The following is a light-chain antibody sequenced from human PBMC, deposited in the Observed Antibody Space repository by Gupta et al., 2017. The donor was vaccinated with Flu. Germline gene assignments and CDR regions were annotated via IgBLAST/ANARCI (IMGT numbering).Light chain of an antibody. CDR1: QSVLYSSNNKNY. CDR2: WAS. J-gene: IGKJ5*01. CDR3: QQYYTTPLIT. V-gene: IGKV4-1*01. Sequence: KSSQSVLYSSNNKNYLAWYQQKAGQPPKLLIYWASTRESGVPDRFNGSGSGTDFTLTISSLLAEDVAVYYCQQYYTTPLITFGQGTRLEIK.